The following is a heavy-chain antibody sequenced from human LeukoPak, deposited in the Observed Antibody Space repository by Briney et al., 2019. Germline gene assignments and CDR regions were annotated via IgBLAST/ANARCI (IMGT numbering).Heavy chain of an antibody. D-gene: IGHD2-2*01. CDR1: GGSFSGYY. J-gene: IGHJ4*02. V-gene: IGHV4-34*01. CDR3: ARTKYCSSTSCYASGGDYLDY. Sequence: SETLSLTCAVYGGSFSGYYWSWIRQPPGKGLEWIGEINHSGSTNYNPSLKSRVTISVDTSKNQFSLKLSSVTAADTAVYYCARTKYCSSTSCYASGGDYLDYWGQGTLVTVSS. CDR2: INHSGST.